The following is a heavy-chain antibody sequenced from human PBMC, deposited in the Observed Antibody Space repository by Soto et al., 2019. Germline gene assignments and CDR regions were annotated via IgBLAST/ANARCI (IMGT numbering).Heavy chain of an antibody. CDR1: GFTFSDHD. CDR2: SRNKANSYTI. D-gene: IGHD1-26*01. V-gene: IGHV3-72*01. J-gene: IGHJ4*02. CDR3: ARSGTYSFDD. Sequence: XGSLRLSCAASGFTFSDHDMYWVRQAPGKGLEWVGRSRNKANSYTIEYAASVKGRFTISRDDSQNSLYLQMNSLKTEDTAVYYCARSGTYSFDDWGQGTLVTVSS.